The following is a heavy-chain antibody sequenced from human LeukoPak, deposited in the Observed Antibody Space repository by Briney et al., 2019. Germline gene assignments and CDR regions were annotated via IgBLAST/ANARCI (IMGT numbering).Heavy chain of an antibody. CDR2: IKQDGSEK. J-gene: IGHJ3*01. CDR1: GFTFSSYW. V-gene: IGHV3-7*01. Sequence: GGSLRLSCAASGFTFSSYWMSWVRQAPGKGLEWVANIKQDGSEKYYVDSVKGRCTISRDNAKNSLYLQMNSLRAEDTAVYCCASLKNSGWGNAFHFWGQGTMVTVSS. CDR3: ASLKNSGWGNAFHF. D-gene: IGHD6-19*01.